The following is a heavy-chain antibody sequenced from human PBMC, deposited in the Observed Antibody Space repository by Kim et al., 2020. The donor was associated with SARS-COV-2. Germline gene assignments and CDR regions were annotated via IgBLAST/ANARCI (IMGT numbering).Heavy chain of an antibody. CDR3: ARRITGTTGGMDV. J-gene: IGHJ6*02. D-gene: IGHD1-20*01. V-gene: IGHV1-46*01. Sequence: AQTFPGRVPMTRDPSTSTVYMELSSLRSEDTAVYYCARRITGTTGGMDVWGQGTTVTVSS.